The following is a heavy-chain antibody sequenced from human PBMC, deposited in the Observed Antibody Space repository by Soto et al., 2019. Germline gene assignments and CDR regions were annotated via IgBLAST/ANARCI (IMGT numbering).Heavy chain of an antibody. V-gene: IGHV4-59*12. J-gene: IGHJ4*02. CDR3: ARAGGLGAVAVDY. Sequence: SETLSLTCTVFGGSISRYYWSWIRQPPGKGLEWIGYMYNSGSTYYNPSLKSRVTISVDTSKNQFSLKLSSVTAADTAVYYCARAGGLGAVAVDYWGQGTLVTVSS. D-gene: IGHD6-19*01. CDR1: GGSISRYY. CDR2: MYNSGST.